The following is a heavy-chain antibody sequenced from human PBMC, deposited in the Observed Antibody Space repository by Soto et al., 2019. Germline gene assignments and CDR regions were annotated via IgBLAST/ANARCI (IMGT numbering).Heavy chain of an antibody. CDR2: ISSSSSTI. CDR1: GFTFSSYS. D-gene: IGHD3-22*01. V-gene: IGHV3-48*01. CDR3: ARLSNYYDSSRYPDY. J-gene: IGHJ4*02. Sequence: GGSLRLSCAASGFTFSSYSMNWVRQAPGKGLEWVSYISSSSSTIYYADSVKGRFTISRDNAKNSLYLQMNSLRAEDTAVYYCARLSNYYDSSRYPDYWGQGTLVTVSS.